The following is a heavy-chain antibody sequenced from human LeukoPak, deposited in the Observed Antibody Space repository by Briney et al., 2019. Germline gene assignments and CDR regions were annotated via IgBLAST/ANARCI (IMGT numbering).Heavy chain of an antibody. D-gene: IGHD6-19*01. J-gene: IGHJ4*02. Sequence: PGGSLRLSCAASGFTFIKYWMLWVRQAPGKGLESVSRINTDGTVTTYADSAKGRFTASRDNADNTMFLQMNSVIDEDTAVYYCATKQWLAPPPDSWGQGTPVTVSS. CDR3: ATKQWLAPPPDS. CDR2: INTDGTVT. CDR1: GFTFIKYW. V-gene: IGHV3-74*01.